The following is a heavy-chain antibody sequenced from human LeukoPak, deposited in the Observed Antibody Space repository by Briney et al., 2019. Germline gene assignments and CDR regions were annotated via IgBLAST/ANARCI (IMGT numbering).Heavy chain of an antibody. CDR1: GFTFTGYY. CDR2: INPSSGDT. Sequence: ASVKVSCKASGFTFTGYYIHWVRQAPGQGLEWMGWINPSSGDTNYAQKFQGRVTMARDTSISTAFMGLGRLTSDDTAVYYCARDLLTGNYHYFDYWGQGTLVTVSS. V-gene: IGHV1-2*02. D-gene: IGHD1-7*01. CDR3: ARDLLTGNYHYFDY. J-gene: IGHJ4*02.